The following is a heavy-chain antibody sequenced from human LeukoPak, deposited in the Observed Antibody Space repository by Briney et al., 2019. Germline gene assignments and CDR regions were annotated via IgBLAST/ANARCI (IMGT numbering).Heavy chain of an antibody. V-gene: IGHV1-69*05. CDR3: ARGSPAAAIDY. CDR1: GYTFTNYG. CDR2: IIPIFGTA. Sequence: GASVKVSCKTSGYTFTNYGISWVRQAPGQGLEWMGGIIPIFGTANYAQKFQGRVTITTDESTSTAYMELSSLRSEDTAVYYCARGSPAAAIDYWGQGTLVTVSS. D-gene: IGHD6-13*01. J-gene: IGHJ4*02.